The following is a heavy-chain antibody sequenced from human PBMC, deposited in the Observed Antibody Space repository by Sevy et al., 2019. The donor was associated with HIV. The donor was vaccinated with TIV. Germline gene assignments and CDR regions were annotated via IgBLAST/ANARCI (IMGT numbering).Heavy chain of an antibody. D-gene: IGHD2-15*01. CDR1: GYTFTGYY. CDR2: INPYSGGT. CDR3: AGGGPTTPFDY. Sequence: ASVKVSCKASGYTFTGYYLYWVRQALGQGLEWLGWINPYSGGTNYAQKFQGWVSMTRDTSISTAYMDLRLRSDDTAVYYGAGGGPTTPFDYWGQGTLVTVSS. V-gene: IGHV1-2*04. J-gene: IGHJ4*02.